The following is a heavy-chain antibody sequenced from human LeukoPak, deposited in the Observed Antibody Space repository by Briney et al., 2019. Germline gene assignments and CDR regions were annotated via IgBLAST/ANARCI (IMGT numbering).Heavy chain of an antibody. Sequence: ASVKVSCKASGYTFTGYYMHWVRQAPGQGLEWMGWINPNSDGTNYAQKFQSWVTMTRDTSISTAYMELSRLRSDDTAVYYCARQPSSGWSEGYYFDYWGQGTLVTVSS. CDR1: GYTFTGYY. J-gene: IGHJ4*02. CDR3: ARQPSSGWSEGYYFDY. V-gene: IGHV1-2*04. D-gene: IGHD6-19*01. CDR2: INPNSDGT.